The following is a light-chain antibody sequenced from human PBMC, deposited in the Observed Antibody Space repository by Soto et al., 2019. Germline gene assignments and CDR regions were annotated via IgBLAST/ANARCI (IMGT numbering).Light chain of an antibody. J-gene: IGKJ4*01. CDR1: QAIAGW. CDR3: QQAYSFPLT. V-gene: IGKV1D-12*01. CDR2: GTS. Sequence: DIQMIQSPSSLYASVGDRVTVACRSSQAIAGWLAWYQQKPGKAPRLLIYGTSTLQSGVPSRFSGSGSGTDFTLTINSLQPEDFATYYCQQAYSFPLTFGGGTKVDIK.